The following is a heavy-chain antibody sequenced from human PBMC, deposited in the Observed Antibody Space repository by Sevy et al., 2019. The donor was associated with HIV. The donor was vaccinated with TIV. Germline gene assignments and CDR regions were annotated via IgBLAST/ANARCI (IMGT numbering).Heavy chain of an antibody. Sequence: GGSLRLSCVASGFSLNSYWMLWVRQAPGKGLEWVANINQDGSVNYYANSVKGRFTISRDNARNLVSLQMNILRVEDTAVYYCVRAIATADSFWGQGTLVTVSS. CDR3: VRAIATADSF. J-gene: IGHJ4*02. D-gene: IGHD6-13*01. V-gene: IGHV3-7*01. CDR1: GFSLNSYW. CDR2: INQDGSVN.